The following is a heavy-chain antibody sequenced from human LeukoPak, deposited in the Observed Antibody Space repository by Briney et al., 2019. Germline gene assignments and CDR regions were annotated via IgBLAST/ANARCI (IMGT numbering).Heavy chain of an antibody. D-gene: IGHD1-26*01. CDR1: GFTVSSNY. Sequence: GGSLRLSCAASGFTVSSNYMSWVRQAPGKGLEWVSVISGSGGSTYYADSVKGRFTISRDNSKNTLYLQMNSLRAEDTAVYYCAKQSPIVGATPYYYYYMDVWGKGTTVTVSS. CDR3: AKQSPIVGATPYYYYYMDV. J-gene: IGHJ6*03. V-gene: IGHV3-23*01. CDR2: ISGSGGST.